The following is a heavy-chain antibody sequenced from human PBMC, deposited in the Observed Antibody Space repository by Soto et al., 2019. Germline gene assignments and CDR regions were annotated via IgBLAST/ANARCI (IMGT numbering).Heavy chain of an antibody. V-gene: IGHV3-23*01. J-gene: IGHJ6*03. Sequence: GGSLRLSCAASGFTFSSYAMSWVRQAPGKGLEWVSGVSGSGGSAYHADSVKGRFAISRDNSKNTLSLQMTSLRAEDTAVYYCAKYDSQYYSYYYMDVWGKGTTVTVSS. CDR3: AKYDSQYYSYYYMDV. D-gene: IGHD1-1*01. CDR1: GFTFSSYA. CDR2: VSGSGGSA.